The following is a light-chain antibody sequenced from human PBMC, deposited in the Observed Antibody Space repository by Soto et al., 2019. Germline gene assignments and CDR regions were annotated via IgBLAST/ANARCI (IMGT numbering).Light chain of an antibody. CDR3: QQYNTSPAT. J-gene: IGKJ2*01. Sequence: DIQMTQSPPTLSASVGDRVTVTCRASQSIGNWLSWYQQKPGKAPKLLIYDASTLESGVPSRFSGSESGTEFTLTIDSLQPDDFATYYCQQYNTSPATFGQGTKLEI. CDR2: DAS. V-gene: IGKV1-5*01. CDR1: QSIGNW.